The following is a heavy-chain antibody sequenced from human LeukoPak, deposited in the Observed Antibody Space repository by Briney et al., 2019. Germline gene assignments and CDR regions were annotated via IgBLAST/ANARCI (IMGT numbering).Heavy chain of an antibody. J-gene: IGHJ3*02. CDR2: ISYDGSNK. D-gene: IGHD5-18*01. V-gene: IGHV3-30*18. CDR1: GFTFSSYG. Sequence: GGSLRLSCAASGFTFSSYGMHWVRQAPGKGLEWVAVISYDGSNKYYADSVKGRFTISRDNSKNTLYLQMNSLRAEDTAVYYRAKPVVDTAIGDAFDIWGQGTMVTVSS. CDR3: AKPVVDTAIGDAFDI.